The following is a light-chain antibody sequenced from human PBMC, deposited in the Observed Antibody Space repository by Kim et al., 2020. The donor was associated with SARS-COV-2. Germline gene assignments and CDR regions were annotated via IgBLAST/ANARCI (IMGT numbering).Light chain of an antibody. CDR2: VNSDGSH. J-gene: IGLJ3*02. CDR1: SGHSSNA. V-gene: IGLV4-69*01. CDR3: QTWGTGIRV. Sequence: QPVLTQSPSASACLGASVKLTCTLNSGHSSNAIAWHKQRPEKGPQYLMNVNSDGSHNKGDGIPDRFSGSSSGAERYLTISSLQSEDEADYYCQTWGTGIRVFGGGTQLTVL.